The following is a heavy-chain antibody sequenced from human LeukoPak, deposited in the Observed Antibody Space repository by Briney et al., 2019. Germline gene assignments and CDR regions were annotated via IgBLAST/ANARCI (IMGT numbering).Heavy chain of an antibody. CDR3: ARGRLPPRYYYYYYYMDV. J-gene: IGHJ6*03. Sequence: SETLSLTCAVYGGSFSGYYWSWIRQPPGKGREWIGEINHIGSTNYNPSLKSRVTISEDASKNQFSLKLSSVTAADTAVYYCARGRLPPRYYYYYYYMDVWGKGTTVTVSS. CDR2: INHIGST. V-gene: IGHV4-34*01. CDR1: GGSFSGYY.